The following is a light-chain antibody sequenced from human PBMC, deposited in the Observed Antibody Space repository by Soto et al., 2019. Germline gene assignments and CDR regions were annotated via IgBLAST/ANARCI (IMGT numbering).Light chain of an antibody. CDR2: EVS. Sequence: QSALTQPASVSGSPGQSITVSCTGTSSDIGGHNYVSWYQQHPGKVPKLIIYEVSNRPSGVPDRFSGSRSGTSASLAITGLQAEDEADYYCQAYDINFRHVVFGGGTKLTVL. CDR1: SSDIGGHNY. CDR3: QAYDINFRHVV. V-gene: IGLV2-14*01. J-gene: IGLJ2*01.